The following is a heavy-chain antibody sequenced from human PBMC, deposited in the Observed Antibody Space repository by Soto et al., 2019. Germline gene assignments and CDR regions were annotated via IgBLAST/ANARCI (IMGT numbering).Heavy chain of an antibody. Sequence: GASVKVSCKASGGTFSTYAIDWVRQAPGQGLEWMGGIIPLFGTAKYAQNFQGRITITADESTNTAYMELRSLRSQDTAVYYCARGVHYDSSGYYYLYWGQGTLVTVSS. CDR3: ARGVHYDSSGYYYLY. D-gene: IGHD3-22*01. V-gene: IGHV1-69*13. J-gene: IGHJ4*02. CDR1: GGTFSTYA. CDR2: IIPLFGTA.